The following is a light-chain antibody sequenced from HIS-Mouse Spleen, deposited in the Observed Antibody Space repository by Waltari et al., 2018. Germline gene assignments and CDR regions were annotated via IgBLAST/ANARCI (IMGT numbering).Light chain of an antibody. CDR3: AAWDDSLSGPV. Sequence: QSVLTPPPSASRTPAQRVTIACSGSSPSLASASVYRYQQLPGTAPKLLICRNNQRPSGVPDRFSGSKSGTSASLAISGLRSEDEADYYCAAWDDSLSGPVFGGGTKLTVL. V-gene: IGLV1-47*01. J-gene: IGLJ3*02. CDR1: SPSLASAS. CDR2: RNN.